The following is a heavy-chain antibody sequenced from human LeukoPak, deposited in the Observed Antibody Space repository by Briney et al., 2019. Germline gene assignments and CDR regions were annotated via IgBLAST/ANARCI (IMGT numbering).Heavy chain of an antibody. CDR2: ISNSGGGT. D-gene: IGHD3-3*01. CDR1: GFTFSSYG. J-gene: IGHJ4*02. CDR3: AKDLKYHDFWSGYLSAFDY. V-gene: IGHV3-23*01. Sequence: GGSLRLSCAASGFTFSSYGMSWVRQAPGKGLEWVSAISNSGGGTFYADSVQGRFTISRDNSKNTLYMQMNSLRAEDTAVYYCAKDLKYHDFWSGYLSAFDYWGQGTLVTVSS.